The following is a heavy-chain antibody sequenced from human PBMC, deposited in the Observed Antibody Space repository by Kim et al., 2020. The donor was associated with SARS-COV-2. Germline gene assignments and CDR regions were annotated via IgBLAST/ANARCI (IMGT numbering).Heavy chain of an antibody. D-gene: IGHD3-22*01. V-gene: IGHV3-30*18. Sequence: GGSLRLSCAVSGFSFSSYGMHWVRQAPGKGLEWVAVVSYDGSSGYYADSVKGRFTISRDNSKNTLYLQMSSLRPEDTAVYFCAKDRADYFDTGALENWGQGTLVIVSS. CDR3: AKDRADYFDTGALEN. CDR2: VSYDGSSG. J-gene: IGHJ4*02. CDR1: GFSFSSYG.